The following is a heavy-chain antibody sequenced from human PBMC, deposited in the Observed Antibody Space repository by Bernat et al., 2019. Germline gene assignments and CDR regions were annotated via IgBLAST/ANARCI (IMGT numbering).Heavy chain of an antibody. CDR2: ISSSGSTI. V-gene: IGHV3-48*03. CDR1: GFTFSSYE. J-gene: IGHJ4*02. CDR3: AREHHGTRSYYFDY. Sequence: EVQLVESGGGLVQPGGSLRLSCAASGFTFSSYEMNWVRQAPGKGLEGVSYISSSGSTIYYAASVKGRFTISRDNAKNSLYLQMNSLRAEDTAVYYCAREHHGTRSYYFDYWGQGTLVTVSS. D-gene: IGHD1-14*01.